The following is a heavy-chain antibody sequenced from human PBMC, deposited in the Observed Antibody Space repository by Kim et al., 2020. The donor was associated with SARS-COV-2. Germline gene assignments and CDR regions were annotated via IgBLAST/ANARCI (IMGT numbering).Heavy chain of an antibody. CDR1: GYTFTSYA. V-gene: IGHV7-4-1*02. CDR2: INTNTGNP. D-gene: IGHD3-10*01. J-gene: IGHJ6*02. CDR3: ARDKAYMVRGVMPPEVGALYYYGMDV. Sequence: ASVKVSCKASGYTFTSYAMNWVRQAPGQGLEWMGWINTNTGNPTYAQGFTGRFVFSLDTSVSTAYLQISSLKAEDTAVYYCARDKAYMVRGVMPPEVGALYYYGMDVWGQGTTVTVSS.